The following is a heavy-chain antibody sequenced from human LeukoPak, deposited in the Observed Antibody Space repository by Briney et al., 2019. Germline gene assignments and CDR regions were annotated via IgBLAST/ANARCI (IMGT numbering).Heavy chain of an antibody. Sequence: QSGGSLRLFCSASGFTFSSYAMHWVRQAPGKGLEYVSAISSNGGSTYYADSVKGRFTISRDNSKNTLYLQMSSLRAEDTAVYYCAKDRYSYYYGMDVWGQGTTVTVSS. CDR1: GFTFSSYA. J-gene: IGHJ6*02. V-gene: IGHV3-64D*06. CDR2: ISSNGGST. CDR3: AKDRYSYYYGMDV.